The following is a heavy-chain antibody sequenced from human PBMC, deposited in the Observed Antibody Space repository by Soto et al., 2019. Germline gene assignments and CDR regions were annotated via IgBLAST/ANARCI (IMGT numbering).Heavy chain of an antibody. CDR2: IYYSGST. CDR3: ARDSVVGSGSYRGNWFDP. J-gene: IGHJ5*02. CDR1: GGSISSYY. Sequence: QVQLQESGPGLVKPSETLSLTCTVSGGSISSYYWSWIRQPPGKGLEWIGYIYYSGSTNYNPSLKSGVTISVDTSKNQFSLKLSSVTAADTAVYYCARDSVVGSGSYRGNWFDPWGQGTLVTVSS. D-gene: IGHD3-10*01. V-gene: IGHV4-59*12.